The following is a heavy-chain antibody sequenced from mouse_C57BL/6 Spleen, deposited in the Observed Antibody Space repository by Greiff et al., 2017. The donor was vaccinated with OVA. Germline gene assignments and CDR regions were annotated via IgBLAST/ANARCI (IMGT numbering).Heavy chain of an antibody. CDR3: ARAIYYGTPYAMDY. CDR2: IDPNSGGT. V-gene: IGHV1-72*01. D-gene: IGHD1-1*01. J-gene: IGHJ4*01. CDR1: GYTFTSYW. Sequence: QVQLQQPGAELVKPGASVKLSCKASGYTFTSYWMHWVKQRPGRGLEWIGRIDPNSGGTKYNEKFKSKATLTVDKPSSTAYMQLSSLTSEYSAVYYCARAIYYGTPYAMDYWGQGTSVTVSS.